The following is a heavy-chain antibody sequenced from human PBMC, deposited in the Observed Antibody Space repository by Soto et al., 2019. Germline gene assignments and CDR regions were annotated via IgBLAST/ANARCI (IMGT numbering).Heavy chain of an antibody. D-gene: IGHD6-13*01. V-gene: IGHV3-21*01. CDR2: ISSSSSYI. CDR3: ARDSPGIAAAGTNY. J-gene: IGHJ4*02. CDR1: GFTFSSYS. Sequence: EVQLVESGGGLVKPGGSLRLSCAASGFTFSSYSMNWVRQAPGKGLEWVSSISSSSSYIYYADSVKGRFTISRDNAKNSLYLQMNSLRAEDTAVYYCARDSPGIAAAGTNYWGQGTLVTVSS.